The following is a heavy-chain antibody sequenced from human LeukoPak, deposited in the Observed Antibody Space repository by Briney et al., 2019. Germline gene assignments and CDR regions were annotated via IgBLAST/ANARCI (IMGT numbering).Heavy chain of an antibody. D-gene: IGHD5-12*01. CDR3: AKDLGSVAPGVYFDY. Sequence: PGGSLRLSCAASGFTFSSYGMHGVRQAPGKGLERVAVIWYDGSNKYYADSVKGRFTISRDNSKDTLYLQMNSLRAEDTAVYYCAKDLGSVAPGVYFDYWGQGTLVTVSS. V-gene: IGHV3-33*06. J-gene: IGHJ4*02. CDR2: IWYDGSNK. CDR1: GFTFSSYG.